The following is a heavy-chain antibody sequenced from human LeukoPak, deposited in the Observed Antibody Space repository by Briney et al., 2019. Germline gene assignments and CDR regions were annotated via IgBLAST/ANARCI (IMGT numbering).Heavy chain of an antibody. Sequence: ASVKVSCKASGYTFTSYGISWVRQAPGQGLEWMGWISAYNGNTNYAQKFQGRVTVTTDTSTSTAYMELRSLRSDDTAVYYCARSSSVTIPGYYFDYWGQGTLVTVSS. D-gene: IGHD2-21*01. CDR3: ARSSSVTIPGYYFDY. V-gene: IGHV1-18*01. CDR1: GYTFTSYG. CDR2: ISAYNGNT. J-gene: IGHJ4*02.